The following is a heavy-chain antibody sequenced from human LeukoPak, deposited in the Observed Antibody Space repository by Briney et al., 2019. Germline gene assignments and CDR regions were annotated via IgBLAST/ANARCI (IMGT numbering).Heavy chain of an antibody. Sequence: SQTLSLTCTVSGGSISSGGYYWSWIRQHPGKGLEWIGYIYYSGSTYYHPSLKSRVTISVDTSKNQFSLKLSSVTAADTAVYYCARFQVSPYYFDYWGQGTLVTVSS. CDR3: ARFQVSPYYFDY. V-gene: IGHV4-31*03. J-gene: IGHJ4*02. CDR2: IYYSGST. CDR1: GGSISSGGYY.